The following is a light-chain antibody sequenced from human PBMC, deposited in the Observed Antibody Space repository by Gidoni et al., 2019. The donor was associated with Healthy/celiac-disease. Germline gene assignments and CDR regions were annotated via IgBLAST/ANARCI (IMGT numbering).Light chain of an antibody. CDR3: QQRSNWLYT. J-gene: IGKJ2*01. CDR1: QSVGRY. Sequence: EIVLTQSPATLPLSPGERATLSCRASQSVGRYLAWYQQKPGQAPRLLIYDASNRATGIPARFSGSGSGTDFTLTISSLEPEDFAVYYCQQRSNWLYTFGQGTKLEIK. V-gene: IGKV3-11*01. CDR2: DAS.